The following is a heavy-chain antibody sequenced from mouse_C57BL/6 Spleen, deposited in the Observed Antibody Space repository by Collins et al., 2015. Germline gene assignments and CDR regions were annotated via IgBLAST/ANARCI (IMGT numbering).Heavy chain of an antibody. V-gene: IGHV7-3*02. J-gene: IGHJ4*01. D-gene: IGHD2-10*02. CDR2: IRNKANGDTT. Sequence: EVKLVESGGGLVQPGGSLRLSCATSGFTFTDYYMSWVRQPPGKALEWLGFIRNKANGDTTEDSASVKGRFTISRDNSQSILYLQMNTLRAEDSATYYCARDGYGNYGAMDYWGQGTSVTVSS. CDR3: ARDGYGNYGAMDY. CDR1: GFTFTDYY.